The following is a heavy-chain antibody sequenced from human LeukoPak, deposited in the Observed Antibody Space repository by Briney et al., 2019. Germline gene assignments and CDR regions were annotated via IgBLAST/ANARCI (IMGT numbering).Heavy chain of an antibody. J-gene: IGHJ5*02. CDR3: ASGGDCSSTSCYLSWFDP. D-gene: IGHD2-2*01. V-gene: IGHV4-34*01. CDR2: INHSGST. Sequence: YYWXWXXXXPGKGLEWIGEINHSGSTNYNPSLKSRVTISVDTSKNQFSLKLSSVTAADTAVYYCASGGDCSSTSCYLSWFDPWGQGTLVTVSS. CDR1: YY.